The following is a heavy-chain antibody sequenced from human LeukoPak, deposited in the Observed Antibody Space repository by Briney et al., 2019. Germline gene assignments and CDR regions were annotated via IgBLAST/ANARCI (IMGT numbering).Heavy chain of an antibody. D-gene: IGHD2-2*01. CDR1: GFSFSNYW. Sequence: GGSLRLSCAASGFSFSNYWMHWVRQSPGKRPVWVSRINTDGTTTNYADFVEGRFTISRDNAKNTLYLQMNSLRAEDTAVYYCASLIVVKNVVASTRDSWGQGTLVTVSS. CDR2: INTDGTTT. CDR3: ASLIVVKNVVASTRDS. V-gene: IGHV3-74*01. J-gene: IGHJ4*02.